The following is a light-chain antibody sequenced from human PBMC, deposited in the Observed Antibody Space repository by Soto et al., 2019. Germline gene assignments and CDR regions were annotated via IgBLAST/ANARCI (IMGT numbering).Light chain of an antibody. CDR3: QEYGSSRT. J-gene: IGKJ1*01. CDR1: QSVSGSY. Sequence: EIVLTQSPGTLSLSPGERATLSCRASQSVSGSYLAWFQQKPGQAPRLLNYGASSRATGIPDRFSGSGSGTDFTLTISRLEPEDFAVYYCQEYGSSRTFGQGTEVEIK. CDR2: GAS. V-gene: IGKV3-20*01.